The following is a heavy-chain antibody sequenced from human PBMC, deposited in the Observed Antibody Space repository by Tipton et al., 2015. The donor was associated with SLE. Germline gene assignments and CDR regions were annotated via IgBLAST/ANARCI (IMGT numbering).Heavy chain of an antibody. CDR2: IYYSGST. J-gene: IGHJ3*02. CDR1: GGSFSGYY. V-gene: IGHV4-59*08. CDR3: ARAPFGAFDI. D-gene: IGHD2/OR15-2a*01. Sequence: TLSLTCAVYGGSFSGYYWSWIRQPPGKGLEWIGYIYYSGSTNYNPSLKSRVTISVDTSKNQFSLKLSSVTAADTAVYYCARAPFGAFDIWGQGTMVTVSS.